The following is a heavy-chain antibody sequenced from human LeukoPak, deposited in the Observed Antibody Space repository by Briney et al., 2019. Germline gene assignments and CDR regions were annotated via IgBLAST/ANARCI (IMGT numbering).Heavy chain of an antibody. CDR2: IYYSGST. Sequence: SETLSLTCTVSGGSISSYYWSWIRQPPGKGLEWIGYIYYSGSTNYNPSLKSRVTISVDTSKNQFSLKLSSVTAADTAVYYCARVRRYYDSSGPAGGVPDYWGQGTLVTVSS. CDR1: GGSISSYY. V-gene: IGHV4-59*12. D-gene: IGHD3-22*01. CDR3: ARVRRYYDSSGPAGGVPDY. J-gene: IGHJ4*02.